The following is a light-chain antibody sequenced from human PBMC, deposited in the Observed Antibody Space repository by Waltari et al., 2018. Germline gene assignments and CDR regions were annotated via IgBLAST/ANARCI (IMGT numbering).Light chain of an antibody. CDR2: DNN. CDR1: SSNIGNNY. V-gene: IGLV1-51*01. CDR3: GTWDSSLSVV. J-gene: IGLJ2*01. Sequence: QSVLTQPPSVSAAPGQKVTISCSGSSSNIGNNYVSWYQQLPGTAPKLLIYDNNNRPSGIPDRFSVSKSGTSATLGITGLQTGDEADYYCGTWDSSLSVVFGGGTKLTVL.